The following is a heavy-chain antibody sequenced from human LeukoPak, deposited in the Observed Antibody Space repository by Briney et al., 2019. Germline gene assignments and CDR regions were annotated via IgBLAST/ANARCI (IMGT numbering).Heavy chain of an antibody. CDR3: ARDSLGELSGEDY. D-gene: IGHD3-16*02. CDR1: GGSISSYY. V-gene: IGHV4-34*01. CDR2: INHSGST. Sequence: SETLSLTCTVSGGSISSYYWSWIRQPPGKGLEWIGEINHSGSTNYNPSLKSRVTISVDTSKNQFSLKLSSVTAADMAVYYCARDSLGELSGEDYWGQGTPVTVSS. J-gene: IGHJ4*02.